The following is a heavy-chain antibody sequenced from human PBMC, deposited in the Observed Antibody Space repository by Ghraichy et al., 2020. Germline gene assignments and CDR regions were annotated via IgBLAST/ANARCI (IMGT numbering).Heavy chain of an antibody. Sequence: AETLSLTCTVSGGSISTYSYFWGWIRQPPGQGLEWIESIYYSGSTYYNPSLKSRVTISVDTSKNQFSLKLDSVTAADTAVYFCARHIGFVGATDAGFDYWGQGTLVTVSS. V-gene: IGHV4-39*01. J-gene: IGHJ4*02. CDR3: ARHIGFVGATDAGFDY. CDR2: IYYSGST. D-gene: IGHD1-26*01. CDR1: GGSISTYSYF.